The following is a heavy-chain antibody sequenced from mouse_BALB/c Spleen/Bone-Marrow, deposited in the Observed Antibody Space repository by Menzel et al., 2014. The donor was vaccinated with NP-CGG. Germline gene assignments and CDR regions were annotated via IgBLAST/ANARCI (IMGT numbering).Heavy chain of an antibody. D-gene: IGHD2-10*01. J-gene: IGHJ1*01. Sequence: EVKVVESGGGLVKPGGSPKLSCAASGFAFSSYDMSWVRQTPEKRLEWVAYISSGGGSTYYPDTVKGRFTISRDNAKNTLYLQMSSLKSEDTAMYYCARQGAYYGNYKYFDVWGAGTTVTVSS. V-gene: IGHV5-12-1*01. CDR1: GFAFSSYD. CDR2: ISSGGGST. CDR3: ARQGAYYGNYKYFDV.